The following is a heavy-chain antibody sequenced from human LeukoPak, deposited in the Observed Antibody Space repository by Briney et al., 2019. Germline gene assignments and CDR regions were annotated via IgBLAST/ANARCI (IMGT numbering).Heavy chain of an antibody. D-gene: IGHD3-16*01. CDR3: ARARGAFDY. CDR2: ISYDGSNK. CDR1: GFTFSSYA. Sequence: GRSLRLSCAASGFTFSSYAMHWVRQAPGKGLEWVAVISYDGSNKYYADSVKGRFTISRDSSKNTLYLQMNSLRAEDTAVYYCARARGAFDYWGQGTLVTVSS. J-gene: IGHJ4*02. V-gene: IGHV3-30*04.